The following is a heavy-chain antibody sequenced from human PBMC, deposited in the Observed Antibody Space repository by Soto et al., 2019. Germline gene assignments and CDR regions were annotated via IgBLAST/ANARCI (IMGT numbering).Heavy chain of an antibody. CDR3: ARWWSGSRQGFDP. V-gene: IGHV4-31*03. J-gene: IGHJ5*02. CDR2: IYYSGST. Sequence: QVQLQESGPGLVKPSQTLSLTCTVSGGSISSGDYYWSWIRQHPGKGLEWIGYIYYSGSTYYNPSLKRRVTISVDTSKTQFSLKLSSVTAADMAVYYCARWWSGSRQGFDPWGQGTLVTVSS. D-gene: IGHD3-3*01. CDR1: GGSISSGDYY.